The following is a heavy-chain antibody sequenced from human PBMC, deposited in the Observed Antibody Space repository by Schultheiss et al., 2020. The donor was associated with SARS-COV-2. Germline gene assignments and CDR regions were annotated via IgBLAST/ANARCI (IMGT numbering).Heavy chain of an antibody. CDR2: INHSGST. CDR1: GGSISSTSYY. Sequence: SETLSLTCCVSGGSISSTSYYWGWIRQPPGKGLEWIGEINHSGSTNYNPSLKSRVTISVDTSKNQFSLNLNSVTAADTAVYYCARGPRGYTFGRWFDYWGQGTLVTVSS. V-gene: IGHV4-39*07. J-gene: IGHJ5*01. D-gene: IGHD5-18*01. CDR3: ARGPRGYTFGRWFDY.